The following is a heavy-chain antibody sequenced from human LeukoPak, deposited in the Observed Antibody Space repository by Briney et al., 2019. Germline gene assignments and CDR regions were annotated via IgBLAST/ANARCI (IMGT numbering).Heavy chain of an antibody. D-gene: IGHD3-16*02. J-gene: IGHJ3*02. CDR1: GGSFSGYY. V-gene: IGHV4-34*09. CDR2: INHSGST. CDR3: ARGDGGIIPIFDI. Sequence: SETLSLTCAVYGGSFSGYYWSWIRQPPGKGLEWIGEINHSGSTNYNPSLKSRVTISVDTSKNQFSLKLSSVTAADTAVYYCARGDGGIIPIFDIWGQGTMVTVSS.